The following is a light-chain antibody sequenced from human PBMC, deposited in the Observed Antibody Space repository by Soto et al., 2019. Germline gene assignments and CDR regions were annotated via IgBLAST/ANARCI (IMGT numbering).Light chain of an antibody. CDR2: GNR. V-gene: IGLV1-40*01. CDR1: SSNLGAGYD. CDR3: QAYDYSLTASV. Sequence: QSVVTQPPSVSGAPGQRVTISCTGTSSNLGAGYDVHWYQQLPGAGPKLVIFGNRNRPSGVPERFSGSKSGTSASLAITGLQAEDEADYYCQAYDYSLTASVFGGGAKVTVL. J-gene: IGLJ3*02.